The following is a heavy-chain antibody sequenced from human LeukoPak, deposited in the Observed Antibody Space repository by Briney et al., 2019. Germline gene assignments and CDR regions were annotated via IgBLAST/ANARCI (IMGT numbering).Heavy chain of an antibody. J-gene: IGHJ4*02. CDR2: IYYSGST. CDR3: ASVPRSSGYVN. CDR1: GGSISSGGYS. Sequence: SQTLSLTCAVSGGSISSGGYSWSWIRQPPGKGLEWIGYIYYSGSTYYNPSLKSRVTISVDTSKNQFSLKLSSVTAADTAVYYCASVPRSSGYVNWGQGTLVTASS. D-gene: IGHD3-22*01. V-gene: IGHV4-31*11.